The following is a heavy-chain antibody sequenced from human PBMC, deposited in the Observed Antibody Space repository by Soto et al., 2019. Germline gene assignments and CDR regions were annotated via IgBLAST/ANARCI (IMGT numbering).Heavy chain of an antibody. CDR2: IYSGVST. D-gene: IGHD2-15*01. CDR3: ARGWWAHFDY. Sequence: EVQLVESGGGLVQPGGSLRLSCAASGFTVSSNYMNWVRQAPGKGLEWVSVIYSGVSTYYADSVKGRFTISRDNSKNTRYLQMNTLRAEDTGVYYCARGWWAHFDYWGQGTLVTVSS. J-gene: IGHJ4*02. V-gene: IGHV3-66*01. CDR1: GFTVSSNY.